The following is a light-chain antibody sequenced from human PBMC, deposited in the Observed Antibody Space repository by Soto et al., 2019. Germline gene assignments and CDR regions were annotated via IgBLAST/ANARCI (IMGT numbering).Light chain of an antibody. CDR3: LQRTTWPPRFA. J-gene: IGKJ3*01. Sequence: EIVLTQSPSNMSLSPGERATLSCRASQNIGNFLAWYQHKPGQAPRLLIYDASKRATGIPARFSGSGSGTDFTLTISSLEPADFAVYYCLQRTTWPPRFAFGPGTRVDIK. V-gene: IGKV3-11*01. CDR2: DAS. CDR1: QNIGNF.